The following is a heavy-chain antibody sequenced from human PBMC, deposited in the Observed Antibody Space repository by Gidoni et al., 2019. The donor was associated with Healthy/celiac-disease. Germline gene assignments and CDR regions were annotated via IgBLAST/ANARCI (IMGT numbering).Heavy chain of an antibody. D-gene: IGHD3-22*01. V-gene: IGHV3-30*18. CDR2: ISYDGSNR. CDR1: GFTFSSYG. CDR3: ANTDPPSYYDSSGYYGYFQH. Sequence: QVQLVESGGGVVQPGRSLRLSCAASGFTFSSYGMPWVRQAPGKGLEGVAVISYDGSNRYYADSVKGRFTISRDNSKNTLYLQMNSLRAEDTAVYYCANTDPPSYYDSSGYYGYFQHWGQGTLVTVSS. J-gene: IGHJ1*01.